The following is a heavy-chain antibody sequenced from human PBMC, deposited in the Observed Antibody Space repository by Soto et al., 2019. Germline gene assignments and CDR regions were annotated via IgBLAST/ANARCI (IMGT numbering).Heavy chain of an antibody. CDR1: GYSFTTYW. V-gene: IGHV5-51*01. CDR2: IYPGDSDT. Sequence: PWESLKISCRGFGYSFTTYWIGWVRQMPGKGLEWMGIIYPGDSDTRYSPSFQGQITFSADRSISTAYMQWSSLKASETAMYYLARYSGYDPNRAMRGGYYFDYWGLGTPVTVYS. CDR3: ARYSGYDPNRAMRGGYYFDY. D-gene: IGHD5-12*01. J-gene: IGHJ4*02.